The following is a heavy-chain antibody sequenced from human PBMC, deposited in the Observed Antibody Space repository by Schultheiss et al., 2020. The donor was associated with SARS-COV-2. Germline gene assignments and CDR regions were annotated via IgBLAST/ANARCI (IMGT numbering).Heavy chain of an antibody. CDR3: ARDTMGRGFDY. CDR1: GFTFSSYA. J-gene: IGHJ4*02. CDR2: ISGSGGST. V-gene: IGHV3-23*01. Sequence: GGSLRLSCAASGFTFSSYAMSWVRQAPGKGLEWVSAISGSGGSTYYADSVKGRFTISRDNSKNTLYLQMNGLRAEDTAVYYCARDTMGRGFDYWGQGTLVTVSS. D-gene: IGHD3-10*01.